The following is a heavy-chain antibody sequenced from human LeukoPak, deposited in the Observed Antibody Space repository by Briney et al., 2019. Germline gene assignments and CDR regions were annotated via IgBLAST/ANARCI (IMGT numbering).Heavy chain of an antibody. D-gene: IGHD3-10*01. J-gene: IGHJ4*02. Sequence: GGSLRLSCAASGFAFSSYAMSWVRQPPGKGLEWVSYISSDSRTIYYADSVKGRFTISRDNAKNSLYLQMKSLRDEDTAVYYCARYGSGTSYITNYFDYWGQGTLVTVSS. V-gene: IGHV3-48*02. CDR2: ISSDSRTI. CDR1: GFAFSSYA. CDR3: ARYGSGTSYITNYFDY.